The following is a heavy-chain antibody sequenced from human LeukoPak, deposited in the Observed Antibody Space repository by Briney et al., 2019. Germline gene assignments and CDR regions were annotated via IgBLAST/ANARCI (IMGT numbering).Heavy chain of an antibody. CDR2: ITSSSSYI. CDR3: ARSHSLRYFDWLLVAHYYYYMDV. D-gene: IGHD3-9*01. V-gene: IGHV3-21*01. Sequence: GGSLRLSCAASGFTFSSYSMNWVCQAPGKGLEWVSSITSSSSYIYYADSVKGRFTISRDNAKNSLYLQMNSLRAEDTAVYYCARSHSLRYFDWLLVAHYYYYMDVWGKGTTVTISS. J-gene: IGHJ6*03. CDR1: GFTFSSYS.